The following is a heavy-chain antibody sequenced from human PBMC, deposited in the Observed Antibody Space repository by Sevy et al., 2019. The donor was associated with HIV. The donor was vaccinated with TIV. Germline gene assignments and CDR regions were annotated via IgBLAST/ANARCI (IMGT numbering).Heavy chain of an antibody. V-gene: IGHV3-11*04. CDR2: ISNSGSSI. J-gene: IGHJ3*02. CDR3: ARGYCSSTSCYLVAFDI. Sequence: GGSLRLSCEASGLTFSDYYMSWIRQAPGKGLEWVSYISNSGSSIYVTDSVKGRFSIFRDNAKNLLSLQMNSLRAEDTAVYYCARGYCSSTSCYLVAFDIWGQGTMVTVSS. D-gene: IGHD2-2*01. CDR1: GLTFSDYY.